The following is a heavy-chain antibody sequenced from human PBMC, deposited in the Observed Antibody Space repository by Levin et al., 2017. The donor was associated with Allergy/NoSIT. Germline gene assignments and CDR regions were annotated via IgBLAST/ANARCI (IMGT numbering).Heavy chain of an antibody. CDR1: GYSFTDYN. CDR3: ASGPSTWFLPTSDY. J-gene: IGHJ4*02. V-gene: IGHV1-2*02. Sequence: GESLKISCKTSGYSFTDYNLHWVRQAPGQGPEWMGYLNPKTGGAHYSEEFQGRVTMTRDTSISTAYMELSGLKSDDTAVYFCASGPSTWFLPTSDYWGQGTLVTVSS. D-gene: IGHD6-13*01. CDR2: LNPKTGGA.